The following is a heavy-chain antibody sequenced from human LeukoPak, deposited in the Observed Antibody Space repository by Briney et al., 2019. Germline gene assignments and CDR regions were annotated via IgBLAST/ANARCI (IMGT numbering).Heavy chain of an antibody. D-gene: IGHD4-17*01. CDR2: IYDSGYT. CDR1: GASISHYY. CDR3: ARAGGDHPFDP. J-gene: IGHJ5*02. V-gene: IGHV4-59*01. Sequence: SETLSLTCTVSGASISHYYWSWIRQPPGKGLEWIGYIYDSGYTKYNPSLKSRVTISVDMSKNHFSLKLTSVTAADTAVYYCARAGGDHPFDPWGQGALVTISS.